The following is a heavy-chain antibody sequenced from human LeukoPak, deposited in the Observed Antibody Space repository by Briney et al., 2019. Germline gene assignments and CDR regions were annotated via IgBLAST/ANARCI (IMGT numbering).Heavy chain of an antibody. CDR3: AAPLNDYGDYARSYAFDI. CDR2: FDPAYGDT. CDR1: GYTLTELS. Sequence: XKXSCKVSGYTLTELSMHWVRQAPGKGLEWMGGFDPAYGDTIYAQKFQGRVTMTEDTSTDTAYMELSSLRSEDTAVYYCAAPLNDYGDYARSYAFDIWGQGTMVTVSS. J-gene: IGHJ3*02. D-gene: IGHD4-17*01. V-gene: IGHV1-24*01.